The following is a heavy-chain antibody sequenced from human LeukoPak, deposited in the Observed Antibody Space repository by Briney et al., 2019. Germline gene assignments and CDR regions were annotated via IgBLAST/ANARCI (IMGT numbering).Heavy chain of an antibody. CDR2: IRYDGSNK. CDR3: ARSIYAKRGNDY. J-gene: IGHJ4*02. V-gene: IGHV3-30*02. CDR1: GFTFSSYG. D-gene: IGHD2-8*01. Sequence: PGGSLRLSCAASGFTFSSYGMHWVRQAPGKGLEWVAFIRYDGSNKYYADSVKGRFTISRDNSKNTLYLQMNSLRADDTAVYYCARSIYAKRGNDYWGQGTLVTVSS.